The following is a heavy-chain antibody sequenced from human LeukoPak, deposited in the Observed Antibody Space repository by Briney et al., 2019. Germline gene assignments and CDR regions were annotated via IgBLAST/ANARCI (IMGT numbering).Heavy chain of an antibody. J-gene: IGHJ4*02. Sequence: GGSLRLSCAASGFTFSNYGMHWVRQAPGKGLEWVALIWYDGNNKYYADSVKGRFTISRDNSKNTLYLQMNSLRAEDTAVYYCARGYYALDYWGQGTLVTVSS. CDR1: GFTFSNYG. CDR2: IWYDGNNK. D-gene: IGHD3-22*01. CDR3: ARGYYALDY. V-gene: IGHV3-33*01.